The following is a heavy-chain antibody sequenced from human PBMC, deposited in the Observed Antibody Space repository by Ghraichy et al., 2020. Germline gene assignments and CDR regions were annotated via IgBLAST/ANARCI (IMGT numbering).Heavy chain of an antibody. CDR1: GFSFSDHH. CDR2: ISSRGITE. CDR3: ARGEWACNSARCYNDL. J-gene: IGHJ5*02. Sequence: GGSLRLSCAASGFSFSDHHMTWIRQAPGKGLEWIAHISSRGITEFYADSVKGRFTISRDNTKNSLHLQMNNLRDDDTAVYYCARGEWACNSARCYNDLWGQGTLVTVSS. D-gene: IGHD2/OR15-2a*01. V-gene: IGHV3-11*01.